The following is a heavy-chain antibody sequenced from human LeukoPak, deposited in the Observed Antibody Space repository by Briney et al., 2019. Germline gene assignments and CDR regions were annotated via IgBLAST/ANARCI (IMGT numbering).Heavy chain of an antibody. CDR2: INPNSGGT. CDR1: GYSFTDYF. D-gene: IGHD5-12*01. CDR3: ARGRFSGYGAD. Sequence: GASVKVSCKASGYSFTDYFMRGVRQAPGQGLEWMGWINPNSGGTNFAQKFQGRVTMTRDTSISTAYMELSSLTSDDTAVYYCARGRFSGYGADWGQGTLVTVSS. V-gene: IGHV1-2*02. J-gene: IGHJ4*02.